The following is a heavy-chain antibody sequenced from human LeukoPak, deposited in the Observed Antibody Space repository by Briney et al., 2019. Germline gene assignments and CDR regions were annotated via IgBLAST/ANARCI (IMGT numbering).Heavy chain of an antibody. Sequence: KPSETLSLTCTVSGGSISSYYWSWIRQPAGKGLEWIGRIYTSGSTNYNPSLKSRVTMSVDTSKNQFSLKLSSVTAADTAVYYCATRYSSASVSMARHNWFDPWGQGTLVTVSS. D-gene: IGHD6-19*01. CDR3: ATRYSSASVSMARHNWFDP. CDR2: IYTSGST. CDR1: GGSISSYY. V-gene: IGHV4-4*07. J-gene: IGHJ5*02.